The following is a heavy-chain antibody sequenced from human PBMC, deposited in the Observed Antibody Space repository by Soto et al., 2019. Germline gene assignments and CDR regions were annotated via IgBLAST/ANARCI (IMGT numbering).Heavy chain of an antibody. V-gene: IGHV1-2*04. Sequence: QVQLVQSGAEVKNPGASVKVSCRTSGYTFTDYYLHWVRQAPGQGLEWMGWINPQSGGTNYAQRFRDWVTLTRDSSISTAYMELSRLKSDSTAVYYCARVPNFFEYSSPTPPYHFDYWGQGTLVTVSS. CDR1: GYTFTDYY. CDR2: INPQSGGT. CDR3: ARVPNFFEYSSPTPPYHFDY. D-gene: IGHD6-19*01. J-gene: IGHJ4*02.